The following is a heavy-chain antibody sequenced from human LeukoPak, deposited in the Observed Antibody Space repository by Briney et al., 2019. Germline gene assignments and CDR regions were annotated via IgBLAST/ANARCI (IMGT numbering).Heavy chain of an antibody. CDR2: IKQDGSEK. Sequence: GGSLRLSCAASGFTFSSYWMSWVRQAPGKGLEWVANIKQDGSEKYYVDSVKGRFTISRDNSKNTLYLQMNSLRAEDTAVYYCAKDRSPYNWNLDYFDYWGQGTLVTVSS. J-gene: IGHJ4*02. D-gene: IGHD1-7*01. CDR1: GFTFSSYW. V-gene: IGHV3-7*01. CDR3: AKDRSPYNWNLDYFDY.